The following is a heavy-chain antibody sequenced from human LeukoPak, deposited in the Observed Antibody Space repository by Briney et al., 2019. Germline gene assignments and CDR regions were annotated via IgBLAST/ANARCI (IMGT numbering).Heavy chain of an antibody. J-gene: IGHJ6*02. V-gene: IGHV1-18*01. CDR2: ISAYNGNT. D-gene: IGHD6-19*01. CDR3: ARRPPVAGTSAGYYYYGMDV. Sequence: GASVKVSCKASGYTFTSYGISWVRQAPGQGLEWMGWISAYNGNTNYAQKLQGRVTMTTDTSTSTAYMELRSLRSDDTAVYYCARRPPVAGTSAGYYYYGMDVWGQGTTVTVSS. CDR1: GYTFTSYG.